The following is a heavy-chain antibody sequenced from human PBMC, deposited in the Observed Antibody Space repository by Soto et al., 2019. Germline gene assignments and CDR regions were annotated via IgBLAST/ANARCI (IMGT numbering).Heavy chain of an antibody. CDR1: GYTFTSYG. CDR2: ISAYNGNT. CDR3: ARGTAPSGDYPPFGY. V-gene: IGHV1-18*01. J-gene: IGHJ4*02. Sequence: ASVKVSCKASGYTFTSYGISWVRQAPGQGLEWMGWISAYNGNTNYAQKLQGRVTMTTDTSTSTAYMELRSLRSDDTAVYYCARGTAPSGDYPPFGYWGQGTLVTVSS. D-gene: IGHD4-17*01.